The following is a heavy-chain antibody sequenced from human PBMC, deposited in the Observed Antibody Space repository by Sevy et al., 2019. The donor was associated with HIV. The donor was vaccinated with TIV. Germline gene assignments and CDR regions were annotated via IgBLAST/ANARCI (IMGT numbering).Heavy chain of an antibody. CDR3: ARSSLAVAGSYGLDV. CDR1: GFTFSSYP. CDR2: ISSDGSYQ. V-gene: IGHV3-30*04. J-gene: IGHJ6*02. Sequence: GGSLRLSCATSGFTFSSYPMHWVRQAPGKGLEWVAIISSDGSYQYYADSVKDRFTISRDNSKSTVFLHLNSLRGEDTAVYYCARSSLAVAGSYGLDVWGHGTTVTVSS. D-gene: IGHD6-19*01.